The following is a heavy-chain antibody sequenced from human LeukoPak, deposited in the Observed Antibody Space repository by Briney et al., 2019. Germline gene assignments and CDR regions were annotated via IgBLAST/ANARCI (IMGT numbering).Heavy chain of an antibody. D-gene: IGHD6-19*01. V-gene: IGHV3-33*03. Sequence: GGSLRLSCAASGFTFRNYGMHWVRQAPGKGLEWVAIIYYDGSNKYYRDSVQGRFTISRDNAKNSLYLQMKSLRAEDTALYYCARTYSSGWYNWFDPWGQGTLVTVSS. CDR1: GFTFRNYG. J-gene: IGHJ5*02. CDR3: ARTYSSGWYNWFDP. CDR2: IYYDGSNK.